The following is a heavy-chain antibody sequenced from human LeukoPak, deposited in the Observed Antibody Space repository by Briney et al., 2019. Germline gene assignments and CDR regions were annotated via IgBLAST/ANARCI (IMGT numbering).Heavy chain of an antibody. D-gene: IGHD3-22*01. J-gene: IGHJ4*02. CDR1: GGSISSSNW. CDR2: IYHSGST. CDR3: ARVETPIWYYYDSSGYWDY. Sequence: PSETLSLTCAVSGGSISSSNWWSWVRQPPGKGLEWIGEIYHSGSTNYNPSLKSRVTISVDKSKNQFSLKLSSVTAADTAVYYCARVETPIWYYYDSSGYWDYWGQGTLVTVSS. V-gene: IGHV4-4*02.